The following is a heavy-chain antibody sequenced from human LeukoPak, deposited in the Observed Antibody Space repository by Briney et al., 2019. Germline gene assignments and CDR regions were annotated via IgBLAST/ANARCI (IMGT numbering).Heavy chain of an antibody. Sequence: ASVKVSCKASGYTFTSYDINWVRQGTGQGLEWMGWMNPNSGNTGYAQKFQGRVTMTRNTSISTAYMELSSLRSEDTAVYYCARRKFGYDDAFDIWGQGTMVTVSS. V-gene: IGHV1-8*01. CDR3: ARRKFGYDDAFDI. CDR1: GYTFTSYD. J-gene: IGHJ3*02. CDR2: MNPNSGNT. D-gene: IGHD5-12*01.